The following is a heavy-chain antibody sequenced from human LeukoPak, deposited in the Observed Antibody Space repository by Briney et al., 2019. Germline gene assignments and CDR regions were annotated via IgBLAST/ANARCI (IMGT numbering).Heavy chain of an antibody. J-gene: IGHJ4*02. Sequence: PGGSLRLSCAASGFTFSSYAMSWVRQAPGKGLEWVSAISGSGGSTYYADSVKGRFTISRDNAKNSLYLQMNSLRAEDTAVYYCARESRSYGYYRVWDYWGQGTLVTVSS. V-gene: IGHV3-23*01. CDR3: ARESRSYGYYRVWDY. CDR2: ISGSGGST. CDR1: GFTFSSYA. D-gene: IGHD5-18*01.